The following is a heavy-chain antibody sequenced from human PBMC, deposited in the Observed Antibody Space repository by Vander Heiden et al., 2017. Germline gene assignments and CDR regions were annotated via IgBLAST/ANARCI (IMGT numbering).Heavy chain of an antibody. D-gene: IGHD2-2*01. CDR2: ITYAGSNK. CDR3: ARDEDYAYYFDY. Sequence: QVQLVESGGGVVQPGRSLRLSCAASGFTFSSSAMHWARQAPGKGLEWVAVITYAGSNKYYADSVTGRFTISRDNSKNTLYLQMNSLRVEDTAVYYCARDEDYAYYFDYWGQGTLVTVSS. V-gene: IGHV3-30*01. CDR1: GFTFSSSA. J-gene: IGHJ4*02.